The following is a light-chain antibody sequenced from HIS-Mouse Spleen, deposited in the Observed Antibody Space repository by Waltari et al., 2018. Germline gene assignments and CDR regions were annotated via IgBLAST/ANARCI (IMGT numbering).Light chain of an antibody. CDR1: SSNIGSNY. Sequence: QSVLTQPPSASGTPGQRVTISCSGSSSNIGSNYVYWYQQLPGTAPKLLIYRNNQRPSWVPDRFSGSKSGTSASLAISGLRFEDEADYYCAAWDDSLSGRVFGGGTKLTVL. CDR3: AAWDDSLSGRV. V-gene: IGLV1-47*01. CDR2: RNN. J-gene: IGLJ3*02.